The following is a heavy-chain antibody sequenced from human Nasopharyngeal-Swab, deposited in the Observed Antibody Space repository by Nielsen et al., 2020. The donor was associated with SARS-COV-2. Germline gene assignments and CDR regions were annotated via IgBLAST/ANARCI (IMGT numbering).Heavy chain of an antibody. V-gene: IGHV1-69*13. J-gene: IGHJ4*02. CDR2: IIPIFGTA. D-gene: IGHD3-22*01. CDR3: AREIPRYYYDSSGYYPNSSFDY. CDR1: GGTFSSYA. Sequence: SVKVSCKASGGTFSSYAISWVRQAPGQGLEWMGGIIPIFGTANYAQKFQGRVTITADESTSTAYMELSSLRSEDTAVYYCAREIPRYYYDSSGYYPNSSFDYWGQGTLVTVSS.